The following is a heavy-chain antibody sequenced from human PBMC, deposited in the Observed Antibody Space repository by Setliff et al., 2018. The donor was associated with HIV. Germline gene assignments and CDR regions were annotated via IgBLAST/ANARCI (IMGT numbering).Heavy chain of an antibody. CDR1: GFTFITYA. CDR2: ISGSGDRT. V-gene: IGHV3-23*01. Sequence: GGSLRLSCVASGFTFITYAMSWVRQAPGKGLEWVSGISGSGDRTYYADSVKGRFTISRDNSKNTLYLQMNSLRAEDTAVYYCAKLNWAARSGSNPSDCWGQGTLVTVSS. D-gene: IGHD3-10*01. J-gene: IGHJ4*02. CDR3: AKLNWAARSGSNPSDC.